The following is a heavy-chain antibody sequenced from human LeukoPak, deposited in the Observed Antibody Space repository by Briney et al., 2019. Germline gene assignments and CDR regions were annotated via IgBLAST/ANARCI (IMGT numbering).Heavy chain of an antibody. Sequence: ASETLSLTCTVSGASISSYYWSWIRQPPGKGLEYLGYIYYSGSTNYNPSLKSRVTMSVDTSKNQFSLKLSYVTAADAAVYYCARDGLGWGLPFDYWGQGTLVTVSP. V-gene: IGHV4-59*01. D-gene: IGHD2-21*01. J-gene: IGHJ4*02. CDR2: IYYSGST. CDR3: ARDGLGWGLPFDY. CDR1: GASISSYY.